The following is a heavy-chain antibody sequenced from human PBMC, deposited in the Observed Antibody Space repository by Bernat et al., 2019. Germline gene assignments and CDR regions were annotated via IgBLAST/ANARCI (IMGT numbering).Heavy chain of an antibody. CDR2: ISSSGSAI. CDR1: GFTFSSYE. D-gene: IGHD2-15*01. CDR3: ARERSFGCLDY. Sequence: EVQPVESGGGLVQPGGSLRLSCAASGFTFSSYELNWVRQAPGKGLEWTSYISSSGSAIYYADSVKGRFTISSDNAKNSLYLQMHNLRAEDTAVYYCARERSFGCLDYWGQGTLVSVS. V-gene: IGHV3-48*03. J-gene: IGHJ4*02.